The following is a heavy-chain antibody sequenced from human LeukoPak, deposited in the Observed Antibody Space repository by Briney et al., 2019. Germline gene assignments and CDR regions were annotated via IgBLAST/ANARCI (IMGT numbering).Heavy chain of an antibody. CDR3: ARRRDLYSGSYYPFDY. J-gene: IGHJ4*02. V-gene: IGHV5-51*01. Sequence: GESLKISCRGSGYSFTSYWIGWVRQMPGKGLKWMGIIYPGDSDARYSPSFQGQVTISADKSISTAYLQWSSLKASDTAMYYCARRRDLYSGSYYPFDYWGQGTLVTVSS. D-gene: IGHD1-26*01. CDR1: GYSFTSYW. CDR2: IYPGDSDA.